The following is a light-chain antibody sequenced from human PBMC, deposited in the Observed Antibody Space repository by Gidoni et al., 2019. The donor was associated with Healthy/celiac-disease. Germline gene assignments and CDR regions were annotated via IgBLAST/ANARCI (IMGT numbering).Light chain of an antibody. CDR2: RNK. Sequence: QSVLTQPPSASGTPGLRVTSSCSGRSSNIGSNYVYWYQLRPGTAPNPPIYRNKQRPSGDPARSSGSKSGTSASLAISALRSEDVADYYCAAVDDSLSGVVFGGGTKLTVL. V-gene: IGLV1-47*01. CDR1: SSNIGSNY. CDR3: AAVDDSLSGVV. J-gene: IGLJ2*01.